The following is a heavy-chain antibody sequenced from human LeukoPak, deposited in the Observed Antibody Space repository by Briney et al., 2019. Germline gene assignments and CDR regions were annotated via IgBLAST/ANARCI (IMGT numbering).Heavy chain of an antibody. CDR3: ARALVMVRGVTTYYFDY. CDR1: GYTFTGYY. J-gene: IGHJ4*02. Sequence: ASVKVSCKASGYTFTGYYMHWVRQAPGQGLEWMGWINPNSGGTNYAQKFQGRVTMTRDTSISTAYMELRSLRSDDTAVYYCARALVMVRGVTTYYFDYWGQGTLVTVSS. CDR2: INPNSGGT. V-gene: IGHV1-2*02. D-gene: IGHD3-10*01.